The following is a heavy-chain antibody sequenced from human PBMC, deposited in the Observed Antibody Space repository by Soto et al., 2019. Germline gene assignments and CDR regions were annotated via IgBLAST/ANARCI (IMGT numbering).Heavy chain of an antibody. V-gene: IGHV1-2*02. CDR1: GYTFTGYY. Sequence: GASVKVSCKASGYTFTGYYMHWVRQAPGQGLEWMGWINPNSGGTNYAQKFQGRVTMTRDTSISTAYMELSRLRSDDTAVYYCARVVSDQDHYFDYWGQGTLVTVSS. CDR3: ARVVSDQDHYFDY. CDR2: INPNSGGT. D-gene: IGHD2-2*01. J-gene: IGHJ4*02.